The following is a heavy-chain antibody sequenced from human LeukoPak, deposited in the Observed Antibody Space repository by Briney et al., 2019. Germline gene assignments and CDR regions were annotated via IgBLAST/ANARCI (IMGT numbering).Heavy chain of an antibody. Sequence: TPSLTCTVSGGSISSYYWSWIRQPPGKALEWLALIYWNNDNRYNPSLKTRLTITKDTSKNQVVLIMANMDTVDTATYYCAHYGDYRFLYYFDYWGQGTPVTVSS. CDR2: IYWNNDN. CDR3: AHYGDYRFLYYFDY. J-gene: IGHJ4*02. D-gene: IGHD4-17*01. V-gene: IGHV2-5*01. CDR1: GGSISSYYW.